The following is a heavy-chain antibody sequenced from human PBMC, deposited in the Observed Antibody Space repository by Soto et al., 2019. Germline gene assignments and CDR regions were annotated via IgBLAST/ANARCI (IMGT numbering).Heavy chain of an antibody. D-gene: IGHD6-19*01. CDR2: IYSGGST. J-gene: IGHJ4*02. V-gene: IGHV3-53*01. CDR3: ARGTGYSSGWFPLYFDY. Sequence: GGSLRLSCAASGFTVSSNYMSWVRQAPGKGLEWVSVIYSGGSTYYADSVKGRFTISRDNSKNTLYLQMNSLRAEDTAVYYCARGTGYSSGWFPLYFDYWGQGTQVTVSS. CDR1: GFTVSSNY.